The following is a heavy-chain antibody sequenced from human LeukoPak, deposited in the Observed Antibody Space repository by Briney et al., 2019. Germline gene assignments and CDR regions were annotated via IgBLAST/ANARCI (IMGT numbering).Heavy chain of an antibody. J-gene: IGHJ4*02. V-gene: IGHV4-34*01. Sequence: NPSETLSLTCAVYGGSFSGYYWSWIRQPPGKGLEWIGEINHSGSTNYNPSLKSRVTISVDTSKNQFSLKLSSVTAADTAVYYCARGRRGYSYGSSEPFDYWGQGTLVTVSS. CDR1: GGSFSGYY. CDR2: INHSGST. CDR3: ARGRRGYSYGSSEPFDY. D-gene: IGHD5-18*01.